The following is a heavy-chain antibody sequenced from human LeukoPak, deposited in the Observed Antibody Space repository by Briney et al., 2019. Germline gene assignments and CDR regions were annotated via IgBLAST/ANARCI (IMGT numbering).Heavy chain of an antibody. CDR3: ARGSDRYSGSYYGQFDY. CDR2: IYTSGST. D-gene: IGHD1-26*01. Sequence: SQTLSLTCTVSGGSISSGSYYWSWIRQPAGKGLEWIWRIYTSGSTNYNPSLKSRVTISVDTSKNQFSLKLSSVTAADTAVYYCARGSDRYSGSYYGQFDYWGQGTLVTVSS. J-gene: IGHJ4*02. V-gene: IGHV4-61*02. CDR1: GGSISSGSYY.